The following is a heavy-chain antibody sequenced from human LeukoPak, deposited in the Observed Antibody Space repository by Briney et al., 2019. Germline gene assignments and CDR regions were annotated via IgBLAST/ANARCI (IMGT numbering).Heavy chain of an antibody. Sequence: SQTLSHTCTVSGGSISSGDYYWSWIRQPPGKGLEWIGYIYYSGSTYYNPSLKSRLIISVDTSKNQFSLKLSSVTAADTAVYYCARATVSFTVTPGHWGQGTQVTVSP. D-gene: IGHD4-17*01. J-gene: IGHJ4*02. CDR2: IYYSGST. CDR1: GGSISSGDYY. V-gene: IGHV4-30-4*01. CDR3: ARATVSFTVTPGH.